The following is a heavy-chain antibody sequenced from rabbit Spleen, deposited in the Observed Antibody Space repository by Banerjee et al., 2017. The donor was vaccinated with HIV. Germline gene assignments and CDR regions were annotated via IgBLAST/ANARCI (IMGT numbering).Heavy chain of an antibody. CDR1: GFDFSVYG. CDR3: ARDTGIIGWNFGL. Sequence: ELVESGGGLVQPGGSLKLSCKASGFDFSVYGLSWVRQAPGKGLEWIACIYAGSRGNTYSATWAKGRFPISKTSSTTVTLQMTSLTAADTATYFCARDTGIIGWNFGLWGPGTLVTVS. V-gene: IGHV1S45*01. CDR2: IYAGSRGNT. D-gene: IGHD7-1*01. J-gene: IGHJ4*01.